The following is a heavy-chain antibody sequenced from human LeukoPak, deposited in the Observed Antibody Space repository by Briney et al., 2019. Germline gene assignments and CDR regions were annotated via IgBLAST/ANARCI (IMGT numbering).Heavy chain of an antibody. Sequence: GGSLRLSCAASGFTFSSYGMHWVRQAPGKGLEWVAFIRYDGSNKYYADSVKGRFTISRDNSKNTLYLQMNSLRAEDTAVYYCEKDRLYVENWFDPWGQGTLVTVSS. D-gene: IGHD5/OR15-5a*01. CDR3: EKDRLYVENWFDP. CDR2: IRYDGSNK. J-gene: IGHJ5*02. CDR1: GFTFSSYG. V-gene: IGHV3-30*02.